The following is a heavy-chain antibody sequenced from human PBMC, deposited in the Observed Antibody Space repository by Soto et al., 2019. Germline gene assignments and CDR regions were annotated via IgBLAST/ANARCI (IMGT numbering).Heavy chain of an antibody. J-gene: IGHJ4*02. Sequence: GGSLRLSCAASGFTFSDHDIDWVRQAPWKGLEWVGRSRNKANSYTTEYAASVKGRFTVSRDDSKNSLYLQMNSLKTEDTAVYYCARSYDTSGYYNQCFDYWGQGILVTVSS. CDR2: SRNKANSYTT. V-gene: IGHV3-72*01. CDR1: GFTFSDHD. D-gene: IGHD3-22*01. CDR3: ARSYDTSGYYNQCFDY.